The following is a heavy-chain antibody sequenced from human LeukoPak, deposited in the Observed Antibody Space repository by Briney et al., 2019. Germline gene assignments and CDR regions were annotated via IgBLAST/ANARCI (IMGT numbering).Heavy chain of an antibody. J-gene: IGHJ5*02. V-gene: IGHV3-30*04. CDR2: ISYDGSNK. D-gene: IGHD2-2*01. Sequence: GGSLRLSCAASGFTFSSYAMHWVRQAPGKGLEWVAVISYDGSNKYYADSVKGRFTISRDNSKNTLYLQMNSLRAEDTAVYYCARDQGSTSRGWFDPWGQGTLVTVSS. CDR1: GFTFSSYA. CDR3: ARDQGSTSRGWFDP.